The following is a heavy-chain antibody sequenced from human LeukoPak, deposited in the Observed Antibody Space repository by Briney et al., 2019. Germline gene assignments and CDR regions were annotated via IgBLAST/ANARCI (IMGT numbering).Heavy chain of an antibody. V-gene: IGHV3-64*01. CDR3: TTDDGSGNFYNRGLDY. CDR1: GFTFSSYA. Sequence: GGSLRLSCAASGFTFSSYAMHWVRQAPGKGLEYVSAISSNGGSTYYANSVKGRFTISRDNSKNTLYLQMNSLKTEDTAVYYCTTDDGSGNFYNRGLDYWGQGTLVTVSS. CDR2: ISSNGGST. D-gene: IGHD3-10*01. J-gene: IGHJ4*02.